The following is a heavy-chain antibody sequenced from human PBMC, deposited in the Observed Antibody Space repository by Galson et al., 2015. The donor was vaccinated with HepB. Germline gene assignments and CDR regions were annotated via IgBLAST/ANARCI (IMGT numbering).Heavy chain of an antibody. V-gene: IGHV1-3*01. Sequence: SVKVSCKASGYTFTRYAMHWVRQTPGQRLEWMGWINAGNGNTKYSQRFQGRVTITRDTSASTAYMELSSLRSEDTAVYYCARFITGNGNGGSYYYYMDVWGKGTTVTVSS. J-gene: IGHJ6*03. D-gene: IGHD3-22*01. CDR3: ARFITGNGNGGSYYYYMDV. CDR2: INAGNGNT. CDR1: GYTFTRYA.